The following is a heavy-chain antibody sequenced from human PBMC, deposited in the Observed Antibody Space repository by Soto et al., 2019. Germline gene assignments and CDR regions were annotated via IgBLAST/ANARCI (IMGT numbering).Heavy chain of an antibody. J-gene: IGHJ4*02. D-gene: IGHD3-3*01. CDR3: ATAVRFLEWLHHIFDY. CDR2: FDPEDGET. Sequence: QVQLVQSGAEVKKPGASVKVSCKVSGYTLTELSMHWVRQAPGKGLEWMGGFDPEDGETIYAQKFQGRVTMTEDTTTDTAYMELCSLRSEDTAVYYCATAVRFLEWLHHIFDYWGQGTLVTVS. V-gene: IGHV1-24*01. CDR1: GYTLTELS.